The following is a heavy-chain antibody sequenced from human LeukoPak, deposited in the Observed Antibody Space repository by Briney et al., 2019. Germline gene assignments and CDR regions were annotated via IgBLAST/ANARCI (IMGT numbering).Heavy chain of an antibody. CDR2: IYYSGST. CDR1: VGSISSSSYY. D-gene: IGHD6-19*01. CDR3: ARTERLIAVAGFDY. J-gene: IGHJ4*02. Sequence: PSETLSLTCTVSVGSISSSSYYWGWIRQPPGKGLEWIVSIYYSGSTYYNPSLKSRVTISVDTSKNQFSLKLSSVTAADTAVYYCARTERLIAVAGFDYWGQGTLVTVSS. V-gene: IGHV4-39*01.